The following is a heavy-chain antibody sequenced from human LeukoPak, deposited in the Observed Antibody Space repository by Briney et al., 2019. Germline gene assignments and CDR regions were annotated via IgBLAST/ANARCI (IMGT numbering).Heavy chain of an antibody. CDR2: ITACNGNT. CDR1: GYNFTSYG. CDR3: ARDLARGYSYGYNAFDI. Sequence: ASVKVSCKASGYNFTSYGIGWVRQAPRQGLEWMGWITACNGNTNYAQKVQGRVTKTTDTSTRTAYMALRSMRSDDTAMYFCARDLARGYSYGYNAFDIWGQGKMVTVSS. J-gene: IGHJ3*02. V-gene: IGHV1-18*01. D-gene: IGHD5-18*01.